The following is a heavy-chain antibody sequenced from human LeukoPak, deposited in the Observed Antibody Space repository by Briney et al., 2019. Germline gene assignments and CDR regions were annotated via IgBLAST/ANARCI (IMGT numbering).Heavy chain of an antibody. J-gene: IGHJ4*02. V-gene: IGHV3-53*01. Sequence: GGSLRLSCAASGFTVSSNYMSWVRQAPGKGLEWVSVIYATGITYYVDAVKGRFTISRDNSENTVFLQMNSLTAEDTAVYYCASVKRGYSFGLFDYWGQGTLVTVSS. CDR2: IYATGIT. CDR1: GFTVSSNY. D-gene: IGHD5-18*01. CDR3: ASVKRGYSFGLFDY.